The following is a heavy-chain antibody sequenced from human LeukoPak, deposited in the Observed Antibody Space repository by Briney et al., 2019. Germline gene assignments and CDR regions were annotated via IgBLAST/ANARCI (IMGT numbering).Heavy chain of an antibody. CDR3: AKDLVSVAGLFDY. V-gene: IGHV3-23*01. CDR2: ISSSGGST. D-gene: IGHD6-19*01. CDR1: GFTFSSYA. J-gene: IGHJ4*02. Sequence: GGSLRLSCAASGFTFSSYAMSWVRQAPGKGLEWVSGISSSGGSTYYADSVKGRFTISRDNSKNTLYLQMNSLGAEDTAVYYCAKDLVSVAGLFDYWGQGTLVTVSS.